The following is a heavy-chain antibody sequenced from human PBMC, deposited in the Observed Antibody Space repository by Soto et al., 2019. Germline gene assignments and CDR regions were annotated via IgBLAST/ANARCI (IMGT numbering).Heavy chain of an antibody. Sequence: HPGGSLRLSCAASGFTFSSYAMHWVRQAPGKGLEWVAVISYDGSNKYYADSVKGRFTISRDNSKNTLYLQMNSLRAEDTAVYYCARDNPHSWSDYWGQGTLVTVSS. J-gene: IGHJ4*02. CDR1: GFTFSSYA. V-gene: IGHV3-30-3*01. CDR2: ISYDGSNK. D-gene: IGHD6-13*01. CDR3: ARDNPHSWSDY.